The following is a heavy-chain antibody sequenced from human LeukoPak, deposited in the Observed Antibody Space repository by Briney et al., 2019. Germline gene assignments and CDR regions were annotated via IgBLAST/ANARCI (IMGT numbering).Heavy chain of an antibody. V-gene: IGHV4-61*02. CDR1: GGSISSGSYY. D-gene: IGHD2-21*01. J-gene: IGHJ3*02. Sequence: PSETLSLTCTVSGGSISSGSYYWSWIRQPAGKGLEWIGRIYTSGSTNYNPSLKSRVTISVDTSKNQFSLKLSSVTAADTAVYYCARGVRGEDAFDIWGQGTMVTVSS. CDR2: IYTSGST. CDR3: ARGVRGEDAFDI.